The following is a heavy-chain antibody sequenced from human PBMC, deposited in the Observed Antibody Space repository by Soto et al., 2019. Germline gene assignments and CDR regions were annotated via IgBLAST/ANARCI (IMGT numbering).Heavy chain of an antibody. V-gene: IGHV1-18*01. CDR2: ISPYTGNT. CDR3: VMVDNYVTPTPQDV. J-gene: IGHJ6*02. D-gene: IGHD3-16*01. CDR1: GYIFVNYG. Sequence: QVQLVKSGDEVKKPGASVKVSCKASGYIFVNYGIAWMRQAPRQGLEWMGWISPYTGNTHSASKVQGRLTMTTDTSTSTAYMDLGSLTSDDTAVFYCVMVDNYVTPTPQDVWGQGTTVTVSS.